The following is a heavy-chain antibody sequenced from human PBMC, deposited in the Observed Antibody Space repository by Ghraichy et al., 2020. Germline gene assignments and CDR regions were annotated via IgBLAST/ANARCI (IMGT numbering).Heavy chain of an antibody. CDR1: GYTFTSYY. Sequence: ASVKVSCKASGYTFTSYYMHWVRQAPGQGLEWMGIINPSGGSTSYAQKFQGRVTMTRDTSTSTVYMELSSLRSEDTAVYYCARDAEFKIGYCSSTSCYGSYFQHWGQGTLVTVSS. V-gene: IGHV1-46*01. CDR3: ARDAEFKIGYCSSTSCYGSYFQH. CDR2: INPSGGST. D-gene: IGHD2-2*01. J-gene: IGHJ1*01.